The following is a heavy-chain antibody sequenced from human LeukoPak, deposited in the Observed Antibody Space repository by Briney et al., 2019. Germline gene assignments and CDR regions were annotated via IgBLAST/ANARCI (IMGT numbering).Heavy chain of an antibody. Sequence: GGSLRLSCTASGFTFSSYALSWVRQAPGKGLEWVSSITGSGNSAYYADSVKGRFAISRDNSKNTLYVQMSSLRAEDTAVYYCAKSAAGSSGSVLHYWGQGVLVTVSS. CDR1: GFTFSSYA. CDR3: AKSAAGSSGSVLHY. J-gene: IGHJ4*02. CDR2: ITGSGNSA. D-gene: IGHD3-10*01. V-gene: IGHV3-23*01.